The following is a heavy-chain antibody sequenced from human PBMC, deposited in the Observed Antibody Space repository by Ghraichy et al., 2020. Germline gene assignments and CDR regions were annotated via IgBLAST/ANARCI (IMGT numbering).Heavy chain of an antibody. D-gene: IGHD3-10*01. CDR3: ASYIRGWIDP. V-gene: IGHV4-39*01. J-gene: IGHJ5*02. CDR1: GGSINSSSYF. CDR2: IYYTGST. Sequence: SETLFLTCNVSGGSINSSSYFWAWIRQPPGKGLEWIGYIYYTGSTYYSAALKSRVTIAIDASKNQFSLNLRSVTAADTAVYYCASYIRGWIDPWGQGTLVTVSS.